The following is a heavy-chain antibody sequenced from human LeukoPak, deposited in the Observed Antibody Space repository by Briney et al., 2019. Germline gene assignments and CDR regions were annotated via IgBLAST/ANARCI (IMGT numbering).Heavy chain of an antibody. Sequence: PGGSLRLSCAASGFTFSSYGMHWVRQAPGKGLEWVALIWYDGSNKYYADSVKGRFTISRDNSENTLYLQMNSLRGEDTAVYYCAREWNRGVTSRAFDYWGQGTLVTVSS. CDR2: IWYDGSNK. CDR3: AREWNRGVTSRAFDY. V-gene: IGHV3-33*01. D-gene: IGHD3-10*01. CDR1: GFTFSSYG. J-gene: IGHJ4*02.